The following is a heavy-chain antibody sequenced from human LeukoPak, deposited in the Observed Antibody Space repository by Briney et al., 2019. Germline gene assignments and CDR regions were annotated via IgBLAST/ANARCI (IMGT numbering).Heavy chain of an antibody. CDR3: ARDKRKINGMDV. V-gene: IGHV1-18*04. Sequence: GASVKVSCKASGYTFTSYGISWVRQAPGQGLEWMGWISAYNVNTNYAQKLQGRVTMTTDTSTSTDYMELRSLRSDDTDVYYCARDKRKINGMDVWGKGTTVTVSS. CDR1: GYTFTSYG. CDR2: ISAYNVNT. J-gene: IGHJ6*04.